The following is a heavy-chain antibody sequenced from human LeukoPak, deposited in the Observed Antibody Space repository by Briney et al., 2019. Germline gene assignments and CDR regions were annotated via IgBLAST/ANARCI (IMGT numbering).Heavy chain of an antibody. CDR2: ISPYNGNT. CDR1: GYTFSNSG. V-gene: IGHV1-18*01. J-gene: IGHJ4*02. Sequence: ASVKVSCKASGYTFSNSGISWVRRAPGQGLEWVGWISPYNGNTNYAQKLQGRVFMTTDTSTSTAHMELRSLRSDDTAVYYCARADCSSTSCYGYYFDYWGQGTLDTVSS. D-gene: IGHD2-2*01. CDR3: ARADCSSTSCYGYYFDY.